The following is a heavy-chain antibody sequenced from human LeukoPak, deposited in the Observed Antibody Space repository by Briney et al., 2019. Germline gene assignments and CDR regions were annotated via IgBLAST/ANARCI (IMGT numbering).Heavy chain of an antibody. CDR3: ARRINTGGWWFDP. CDR1: GYTFTSYT. V-gene: IGHV1-3*03. CDR2: INTGNGNT. D-gene: IGHD2-8*02. J-gene: IGHJ5*02. Sequence: ASVKVSCKASGYTFTSYTMRWVRQAPGQRLEWMGWINTGNGNTKYSQEFQGRVTITRDTSASTAYMELSSLRSEDMAVYYCARRINTGGWWFDPWGQGTLVTVSS.